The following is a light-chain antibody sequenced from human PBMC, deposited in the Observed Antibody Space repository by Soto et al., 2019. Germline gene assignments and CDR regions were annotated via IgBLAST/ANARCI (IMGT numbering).Light chain of an antibody. CDR2: SAA. Sequence: ETLMTQYPATLSVSPGERATLSCRASQTVSSNLAWYQQKPGQAPRLLIYSAATRATGIPARFSGSGSGTEFTLTISSLQSEDFAVYYCQQYNNWPPWTFGQGTKVDIK. CDR1: QTVSSN. V-gene: IGKV3-15*01. J-gene: IGKJ1*01. CDR3: QQYNNWPPWT.